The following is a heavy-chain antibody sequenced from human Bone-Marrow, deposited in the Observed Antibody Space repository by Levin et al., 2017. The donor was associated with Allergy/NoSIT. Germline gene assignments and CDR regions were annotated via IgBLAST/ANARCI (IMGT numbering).Heavy chain of an antibody. D-gene: IGHD5-24*01. CDR3: ATRSRDGYNTHFDY. J-gene: IGHJ4*02. Sequence: PSETLSLTCTVSGGSISSYYLTWIRQPPGKGLEWIGFIYNNGNTNYNPSLRSRVTISVDTSKNQFSLKLSSVTAADTAVYYCATRSRDGYNTHFDYWGQGTLVTVSS. CDR1: GGSISSYY. V-gene: IGHV4-59*08. CDR2: IYNNGNT.